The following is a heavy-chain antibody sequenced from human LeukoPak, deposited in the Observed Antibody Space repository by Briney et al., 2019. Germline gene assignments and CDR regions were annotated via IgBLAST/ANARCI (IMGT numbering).Heavy chain of an antibody. CDR3: ARDRYCSSTSCHDDY. V-gene: IGHV3-21*01. J-gene: IGHJ4*02. CDR1: GFTFSSYS. D-gene: IGHD2-2*01. Sequence: PGGSLRLSCAASGFTFSSYSMNWVRQAPGKGLEWVSSISSSSSYIYYADSVKGRFTISRDNAKNSLYLQMNSLRAEDTAVYYCARDRYCSSTSCHDDYWGQGTLVTVSS. CDR2: ISSSSSYI.